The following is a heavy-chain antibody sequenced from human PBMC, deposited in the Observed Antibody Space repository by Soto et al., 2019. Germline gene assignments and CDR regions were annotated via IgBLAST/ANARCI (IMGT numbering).Heavy chain of an antibody. V-gene: IGHV1-18*01. Sequence: ASVKVSCKASGSTFTSYGISWVRQAPGQGLEWMGWISAYNGNTNYAQKLQGRVTMTTDTSTSTAYMELRSLRSDDTAVYYCARVAYCSGGSCYSLANWFDPWGQGTLVTVSS. J-gene: IGHJ5*02. D-gene: IGHD2-15*01. CDR3: ARVAYCSGGSCYSLANWFDP. CDR1: GSTFTSYG. CDR2: ISAYNGNT.